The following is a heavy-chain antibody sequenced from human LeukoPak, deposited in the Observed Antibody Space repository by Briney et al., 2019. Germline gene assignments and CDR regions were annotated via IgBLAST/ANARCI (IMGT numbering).Heavy chain of an antibody. CDR1: GGSISSYY. D-gene: IGHD3-10*01. J-gene: IGHJ4*02. V-gene: IGHV4-59*12. Sequence: SETLSLTRTVSGGSISSYYWSWIRQPPGKGLEWIGYIYYSGSTNYNPSLKSRVTISVDTSKNQFSLKLSSVTAADTAVYYCARSLEATGRILDYWGQGTLVTVSS. CDR2: IYYSGST. CDR3: ARSLEATGRILDY.